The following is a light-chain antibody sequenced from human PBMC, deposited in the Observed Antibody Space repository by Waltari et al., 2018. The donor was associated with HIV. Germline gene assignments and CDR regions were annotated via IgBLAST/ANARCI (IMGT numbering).Light chain of an antibody. CDR1: RRDVGTYDY. V-gene: IGLV2-23*02. Sequence: SALTQPASVSGSPGQAITISCPGSRRDVGTYDYISWYQQHPGTAPKLIISDVTDRPSGISNRFSGSKSGTTASLTISGLQAEDEAEYFCCSFAGSNFVFGSGTKVTVL. CDR2: DVT. J-gene: IGLJ1*01. CDR3: CSFAGSNFV.